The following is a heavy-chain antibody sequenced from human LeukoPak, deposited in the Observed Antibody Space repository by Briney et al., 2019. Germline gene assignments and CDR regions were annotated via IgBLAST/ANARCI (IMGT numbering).Heavy chain of an antibody. Sequence: ASVKVSCKASGYTFTDYYMHWVRQAPGQGLEWMGWINPKSGGTNYAQNFQGRVTMTRDTSISTAYMELSGLRSDDRAVYYCVRDAIAAAGTGGWDQGTLVTVSS. V-gene: IGHV1-2*02. CDR2: INPKSGGT. J-gene: IGHJ4*02. D-gene: IGHD6-13*01. CDR1: GYTFTDYY. CDR3: VRDAIAAAGTGG.